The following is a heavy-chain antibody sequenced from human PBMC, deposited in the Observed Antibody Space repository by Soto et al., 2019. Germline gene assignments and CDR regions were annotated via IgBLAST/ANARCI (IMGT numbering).Heavy chain of an antibody. CDR1: GFTFSSYA. V-gene: IGHV3-23*01. CDR2: ISGSGGST. Sequence: EVQLLESGGGLVQPGGSLRLSCAASGFTFSSYAMSWVRQAPGKGLEWVSAISGSGGSTYYADSVKGRFTISRDNSKNTLHLQMNSLIAQDTAVYYCAKARRYSSPLYFDYWGQGTLVTVSS. CDR3: AKARRYSSPLYFDY. D-gene: IGHD6-13*01. J-gene: IGHJ4*02.